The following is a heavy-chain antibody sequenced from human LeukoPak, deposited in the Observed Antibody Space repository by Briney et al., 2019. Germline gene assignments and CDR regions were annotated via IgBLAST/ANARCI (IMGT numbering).Heavy chain of an antibody. CDR2: IYTSGST. CDR3: AGVDFWSGYYIAY. J-gene: IGHJ4*02. D-gene: IGHD3-3*01. Sequence: KPSETLSLTCTVSGGSMSSHYWSWIRQPPGKGLEWIGYIYTSGSTNYNPSLKSRVTISVDTSKNQFSLKLSSVTAADTAVYYCAGVDFWSGYYIAYWGQGTLVTVSS. CDR1: GGSMSSHY. V-gene: IGHV4-4*09.